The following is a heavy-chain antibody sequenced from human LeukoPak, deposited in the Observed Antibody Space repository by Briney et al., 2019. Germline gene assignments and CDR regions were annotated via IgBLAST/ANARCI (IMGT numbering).Heavy chain of an antibody. D-gene: IGHD3-22*01. V-gene: IGHV4-59*12. CDR3: ASLKDYYDSSGLDY. J-gene: IGHJ4*02. CDR1: GGSISSNY. Sequence: SETLSLTCTVSGGSISSNYWNWIRQPPGKGLEWIGYIYQSGSTNYNPSLKSRVTISVDTSKNQFSLKLSSVTAADTAVYYCASLKDYYDSSGLDYWGQGTLVTVSS. CDR2: IYQSGST.